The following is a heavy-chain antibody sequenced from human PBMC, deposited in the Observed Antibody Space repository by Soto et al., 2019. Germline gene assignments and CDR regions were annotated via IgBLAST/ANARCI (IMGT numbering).Heavy chain of an antibody. CDR1: GFTFSSYG. V-gene: IGHV3-30*18. CDR3: EKDYYDSSGYPEYFQN. CDR2: ISYDGSNK. J-gene: IGHJ1*01. Sequence: GGSLRLSCAASGFTFSSYGMHWVRQAPGKGLEWVAVISYDGSNKYYADSVKGRFTISRDNSKNTLYLQMNSLRAEDTAVYYCEKDYYDSSGYPEYFQNWGQGTLVTVCS. D-gene: IGHD3-22*01.